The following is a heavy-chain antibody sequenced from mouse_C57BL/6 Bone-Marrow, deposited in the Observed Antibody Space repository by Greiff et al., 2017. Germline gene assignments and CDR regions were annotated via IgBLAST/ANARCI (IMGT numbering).Heavy chain of an antibody. CDR2: IDPNSGGT. D-gene: IGHD2-1*01. CDR3: AHGNYFYWYFAV. V-gene: IGHV1-72*01. CDR1: GYTFTSYW. J-gene: IGHJ1*03. Sequence: QVHVKQPGAELVKPGASVKLSCKASGYTFTSYWMHWVKQRPGRGLEWIGGIDPNSGGTKYNEKFKSKATLTVDKPSSTAYMQLSSLTSEDSAVYYCAHGNYFYWYFAVWGTGTTVTVSS.